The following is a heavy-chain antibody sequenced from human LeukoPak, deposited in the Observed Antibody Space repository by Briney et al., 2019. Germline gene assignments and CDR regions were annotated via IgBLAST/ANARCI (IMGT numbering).Heavy chain of an antibody. D-gene: IGHD6-13*01. CDR1: GFAFSNQW. CDR3: ARDAAYSSSWYGGGLFDY. V-gene: IGHV3-7*01. CDR2: IKQDGSEK. Sequence: GGSLRLSCAASGFAFSNQWMDWVRQAPGKGLEWVANIKQDGSEKYYVDSVKGRFTISRDNAKNSLYLQMNSLRAEDTAVYYCARDAAYSSSWYGGGLFDYRGQGTLVTVSS. J-gene: IGHJ4*02.